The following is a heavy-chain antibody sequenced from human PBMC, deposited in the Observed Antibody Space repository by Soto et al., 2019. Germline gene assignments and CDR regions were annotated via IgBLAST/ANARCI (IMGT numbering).Heavy chain of an antibody. CDR3: AKDTGGGYCSGGTCYFVS. CDR2: ISGDGGST. CDR1: GFTFSSYG. V-gene: IGHV3-33*06. D-gene: IGHD2-15*01. Sequence: PGGSLRLSCAASGFTFSSYGMHWVRQAPGKGLEWVSAISGDGGSTYYADSVKGRFTISRDNSKNTLYLQLNSLRAEDTALYYCAKDTGGGYCSGGTCYFVSWGQGTRVTVPQ. J-gene: IGHJ4*02.